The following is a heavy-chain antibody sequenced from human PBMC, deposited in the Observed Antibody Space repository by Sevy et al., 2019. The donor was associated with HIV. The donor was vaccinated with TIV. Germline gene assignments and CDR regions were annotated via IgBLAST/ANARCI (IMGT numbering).Heavy chain of an antibody. J-gene: IGHJ4*02. CDR1: GYTFTSYG. D-gene: IGHD3-22*01. CDR2: ISGYDGKT. V-gene: IGHV1-18*03. Sequence: ASVKVSCRASGYTFTSYGISWVRQAPGKGLEWLGWISGYDGKTNYAQKVQGRVTMNTDTLTTTAYMELRGLRIDDMAVYYCARDRRVYDSSFGRADFWAQGTLVTVSS. CDR3: ARDRRVYDSSFGRADF.